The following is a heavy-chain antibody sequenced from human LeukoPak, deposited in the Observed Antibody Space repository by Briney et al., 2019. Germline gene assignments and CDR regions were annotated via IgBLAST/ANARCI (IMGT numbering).Heavy chain of an antibody. CDR1: GYTFTSYG. D-gene: IGHD3-16*01. CDR2: ISAYNGNT. V-gene: IGHV1-18*01. CDR3: ARVEYRLRSYNWLDP. J-gene: IGHJ5*02. Sequence: GASVKVSCKASGYTFTSYGISWVRQAPGQGLEWMGWISAYNGNTNYAQKLQGRVTMTTDTSTSTAYMELRSLRSDDTAVYYCARVEYRLRSYNWLDPWGQGTLVTVSS.